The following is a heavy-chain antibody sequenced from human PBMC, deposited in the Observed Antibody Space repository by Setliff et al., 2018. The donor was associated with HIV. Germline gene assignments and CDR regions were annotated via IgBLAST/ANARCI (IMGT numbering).Heavy chain of an antibody. V-gene: IGHV3-11*04. J-gene: IGHJ6*02. D-gene: IGHD6-13*01. CDR2: ISSSGSTI. Sequence: GGSLRLSCAASGFTFSDYYMGWIRQAPGKGLEWVSYISSSGSTIYYADSVKGRFTISRDNAKNSLYLQMNSLRAEDTAVYYCAREYSSSWTSYYYYGMDVWGQGTTVTVSS. CDR3: AREYSSSWTSYYYYGMDV. CDR1: GFTFSDYY.